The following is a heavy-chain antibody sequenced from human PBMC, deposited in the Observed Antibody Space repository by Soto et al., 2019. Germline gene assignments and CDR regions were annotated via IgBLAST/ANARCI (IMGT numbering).Heavy chain of an antibody. CDR2: INADGSEK. CDR1: GFTFSGYW. CDR3: VRHTTVVVQFDP. Sequence: EVQLVESGGGLVQPGGSLRLSCAASGFTFSGYWMSWVRQAPGKGLECVANINADGSEKYYVDSVKGRFTISRDNAKNSLYLQRDSLRAEDTSGFYCVRHTTVVVQFDPWGQGTLVTVSS. D-gene: IGHD1-1*01. V-gene: IGHV3-7*01. J-gene: IGHJ5*02.